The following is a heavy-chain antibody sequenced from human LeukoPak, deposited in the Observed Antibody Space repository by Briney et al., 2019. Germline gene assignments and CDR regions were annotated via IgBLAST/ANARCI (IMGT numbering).Heavy chain of an antibody. J-gene: IGHJ6*03. CDR3: ARDEWQLVGGGYYYYYMDV. V-gene: IGHV1-18*04. D-gene: IGHD6-13*01. CDR2: ISAYNGNT. Sequence: GASVKVSCKASGYTFTSYYMHWVRQAPGQGLEWMGWISAYNGNTNYAQKLQGRVTMTTDTSTSTAYMELRSLRSDDTAVYYCARDEWQLVGGGYYYYYMDVWGKGTTVTVSS. CDR1: GYTFTSYY.